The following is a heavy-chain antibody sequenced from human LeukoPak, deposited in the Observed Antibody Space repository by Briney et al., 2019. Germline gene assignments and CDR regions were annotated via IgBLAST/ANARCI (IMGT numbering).Heavy chain of an antibody. D-gene: IGHD6-13*01. J-gene: IGHJ3*02. CDR1: GDSVSSNIAA. Sequence: SQTLSLTCAISGDSVSSNIAAWNWIRQSPSRGLEWLGRTYYRSRWYDDYVVSVKGRITTNPDTSKNQFSLQLNSVTPEDTAVYYCAREIAGTCAFDIWGQGTVVTVSS. CDR2: TYYRSRWYD. CDR3: AREIAGTCAFDI. V-gene: IGHV6-1*01.